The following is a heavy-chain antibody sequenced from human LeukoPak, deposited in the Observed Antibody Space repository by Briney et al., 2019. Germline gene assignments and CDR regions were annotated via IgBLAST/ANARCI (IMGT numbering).Heavy chain of an antibody. CDR1: GNIFTTYY. V-gene: IGHV1-8*02. D-gene: IGHD3-10*01. Sequence: ASVKVSCKAPGNIFTTYYMNWVRQATGQGLEWMGWMNPNSGNTGYAQKFQGRVTMTRNTSISTAYMELSSLRSEDTAVYYCARGGDYYGSGRLYYYYYYGMDVWGQGTTVTVSS. J-gene: IGHJ6*02. CDR3: ARGGDYYGSGRLYYYYYYGMDV. CDR2: MNPNSGNT.